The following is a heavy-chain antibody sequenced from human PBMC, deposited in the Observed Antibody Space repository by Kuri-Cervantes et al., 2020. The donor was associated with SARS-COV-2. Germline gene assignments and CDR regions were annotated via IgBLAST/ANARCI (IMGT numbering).Heavy chain of an antibody. D-gene: IGHD6-19*01. J-gene: IGHJ6*02. V-gene: IGHV1-69*13. CDR2: IIPIFGTA. CDR1: GATFSSHA. CDR3: ARDRGSSGWSWVYYYYGMEV. Sequence: SVKVSCKASGATFSSHAISWVRQAPGQGLEWMGGIIPIFGTANYAQKFQGRVTITADESTSTAYMELSSLRSEDTAVYYCARDRGSSGWSWVYYYYGMEVWGQGTTVTVSS.